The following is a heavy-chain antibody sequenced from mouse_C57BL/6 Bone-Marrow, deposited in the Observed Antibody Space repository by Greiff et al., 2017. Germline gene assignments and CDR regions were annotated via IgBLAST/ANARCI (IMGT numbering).Heavy chain of an antibody. D-gene: IGHD2-4*01. CDR2: INPNYGTT. CDR1: GYSFTDYN. CDR3: ARGYDYDYAMDD. Sequence: VQLQQSGPELVKPGASVKISCKASGYSFTDYNMNWVKQSNGKSLEWIGVINPNYGTTRYNQKFKGKATLTVDQSSSTAYMQLNSLASEDSAVYYCARGYDYDYAMDDWGRGTSVTVSS. V-gene: IGHV1-39*01. J-gene: IGHJ4*01.